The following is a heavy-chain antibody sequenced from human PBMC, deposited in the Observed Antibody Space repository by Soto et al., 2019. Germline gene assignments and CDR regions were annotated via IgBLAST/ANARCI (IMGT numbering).Heavy chain of an antibody. Sequence: SCAASGFTFSSYSMNWVRQAPGKGLEWVSYISSSSSTIYYADSVKGRFTISRDNAKNSLYLQMNSLRAEDTAVYYCARHPERIAEIGWFDPWGQGTLVTVPS. CDR3: ARHPERIAEIGWFDP. D-gene: IGHD6-13*01. J-gene: IGHJ5*02. V-gene: IGHV3-48*01. CDR2: ISSSSSTI. CDR1: GFTFSSYS.